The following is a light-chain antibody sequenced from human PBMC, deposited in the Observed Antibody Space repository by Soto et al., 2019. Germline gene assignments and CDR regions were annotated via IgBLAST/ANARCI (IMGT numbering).Light chain of an antibody. CDR3: QQYNNWPPSIT. Sequence: EIVMAQSPVTLSVSPGERATLSCRASQNINNNLAWYQQKPGQAPRLLIYGASTRATGVSARFSGGGSGTKFTLSISSLQSEDFALYYCQQYNNWPPSITFGQGTRLEIK. J-gene: IGKJ5*01. CDR1: QNINNN. CDR2: GAS. V-gene: IGKV3-15*01.